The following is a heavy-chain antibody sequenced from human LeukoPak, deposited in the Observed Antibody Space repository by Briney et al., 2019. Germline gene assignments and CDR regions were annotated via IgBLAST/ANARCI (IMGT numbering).Heavy chain of an antibody. D-gene: IGHD3-16*01. Sequence: SETLSLTCAVYGGSFSSGGYYWSWIRQHPGKGLEWIGYIYYSGSTYYNPSLKSRVTISVDTSKNQFSLKLSSVTAADTAVYYCATLWADYKDYWGREPWSPSPQ. V-gene: IGHV4-31*11. CDR1: GGSFSSGGYY. J-gene: IGHJ4*02. CDR2: IYYSGST. CDR3: ATLWADYKDY.